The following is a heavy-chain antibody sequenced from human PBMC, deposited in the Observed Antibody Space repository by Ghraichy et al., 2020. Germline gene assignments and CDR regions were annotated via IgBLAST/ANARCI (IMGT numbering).Heavy chain of an antibody. CDR3: ARWIVVVVAATPGALEGDWFDP. Sequence: SVKVSCKASGGTFSSYAISWVRQAPGQGLEWMGGIIPIFGTANYAQKFQGRVTITADESTSTAYMELSSLRSEDTAVYYCARWIVVVVAATPGALEGDWFDPWGQGTLVTVSS. J-gene: IGHJ5*02. D-gene: IGHD2-15*01. CDR2: IIPIFGTA. CDR1: GGTFSSYA. V-gene: IGHV1-69*13.